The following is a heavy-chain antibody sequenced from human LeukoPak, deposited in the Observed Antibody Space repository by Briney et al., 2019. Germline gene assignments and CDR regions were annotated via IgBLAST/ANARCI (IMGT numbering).Heavy chain of an antibody. J-gene: IGHJ3*02. V-gene: IGHV4-30-2*01. CDR2: IYHSGST. D-gene: IGHD4-17*01. Sequence: SQTLSLTCTVSGGSISSGGYYWSWIRQAPGKGLEWIGYIYHSGSTYYNPSLKSRVTISVDRSKNQFSLKLSSVTAADTAVYYCARTVRGAPDAFDIWGQGTMVTVSS. CDR3: ARTVRGAPDAFDI. CDR1: GGSISSGGYY.